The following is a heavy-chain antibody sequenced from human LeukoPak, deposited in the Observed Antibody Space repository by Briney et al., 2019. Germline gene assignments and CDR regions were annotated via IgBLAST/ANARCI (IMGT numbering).Heavy chain of an antibody. CDR1: GYTFTGYY. CDR2: INPNSGGT. CDR3: ARGHYYDSSGYFDY. V-gene: IGHV1-2*04. J-gene: IGHJ4*02. Sequence: GASVKVSCKASGYTFTGYYMHWVRQAPGQGLEWMGWINPNSGGTNYAQKFQGWVTMTRDTSISTAYMELSRLRSDDTAVYYCARGHYYDSSGYFDYWGQGTLVTVSS. D-gene: IGHD3-22*01.